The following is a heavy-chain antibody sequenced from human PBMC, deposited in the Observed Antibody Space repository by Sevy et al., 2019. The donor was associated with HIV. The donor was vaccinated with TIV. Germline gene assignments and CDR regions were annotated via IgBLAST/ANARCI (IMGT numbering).Heavy chain of an antibody. Sequence: GGSLRLSCTGSGFTFGDYGLSWFRQAPGKGLEWVGFLRSKSYSETPQYAASVMGRFVISRDDSKSIAYLQMNSLKTEDTAVYYCTRAGGYDFWIDSWGQGTLVTVSS. D-gene: IGHD5-12*01. J-gene: IGHJ4*02. V-gene: IGHV3-49*03. CDR3: TRAGGYDFWIDS. CDR1: GFTFGDYG. CDR2: LRSKSYSETP.